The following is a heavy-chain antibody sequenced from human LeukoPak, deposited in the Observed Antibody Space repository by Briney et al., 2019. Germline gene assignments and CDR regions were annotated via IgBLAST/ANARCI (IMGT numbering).Heavy chain of an antibody. V-gene: IGHV3-20*04. D-gene: IGHD3/OR15-3a*01. J-gene: IGHJ4*02. CDR1: GFTFTDFG. CDR3: ARDGRTGWYSDY. CDR2: INWNGGDT. Sequence: GGSLRLSCAASGFTFTDFGMSWVRQAPGKGLEWVSGINWNGGDTGYADSVKGRFTISRDNAKNSLYLQMNSLRVEDTALYYCARDGRTGWYSDYWGQGTLVTVSS.